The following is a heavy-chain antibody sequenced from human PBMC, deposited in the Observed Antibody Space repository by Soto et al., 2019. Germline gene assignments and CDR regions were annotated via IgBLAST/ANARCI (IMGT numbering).Heavy chain of an antibody. D-gene: IGHD3-3*01. J-gene: IGHJ4*02. CDR2: IYYSGST. Sequence: QVQLQESGPGLVKPSETLSLTCTVSGGSISSYYWSWIRQPPGKGLEWIGYIYYSGSTNYNPSLKSRVTISVDTSKNQFSLKLSSVTAADTAVYYCARVLFLEWPSYFDYWGQGTLVTVSS. CDR1: GGSISSYY. CDR3: ARVLFLEWPSYFDY. V-gene: IGHV4-59*01.